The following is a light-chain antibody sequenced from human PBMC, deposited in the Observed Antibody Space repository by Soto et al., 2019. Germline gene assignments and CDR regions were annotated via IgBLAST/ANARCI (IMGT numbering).Light chain of an antibody. CDR3: SSYTSTSTLFV. V-gene: IGLV2-14*01. Sequence: QSALTQPASVSGSPGQSITISCTGASSDVGNYNYVSWFQQHPGKAPKLLIYEVTTRPSGVSNRFSGSKSGDTASLTISGLQAEDEADYFCSSYTSTSTLFVFGTGTKVT. J-gene: IGLJ1*01. CDR2: EVT. CDR1: SSDVGNYNY.